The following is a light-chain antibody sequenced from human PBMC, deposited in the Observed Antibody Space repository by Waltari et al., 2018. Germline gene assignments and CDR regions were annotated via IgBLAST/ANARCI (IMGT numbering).Light chain of an antibody. V-gene: IGKV1-NL1*01. CDR2: AAS. J-gene: IGKJ2*01. CDR3: QQYYRTFRT. Sequence: DIQMTQSPSSLSASVGDRVTITCRASQDISNSLAWYQQKPGKAPKLLLYAASRLVSGVPSRFSGSESGTDYTLTISTLQPEDFATYYCQQYYRTFRTFGQGTKLEIK. CDR1: QDISNS.